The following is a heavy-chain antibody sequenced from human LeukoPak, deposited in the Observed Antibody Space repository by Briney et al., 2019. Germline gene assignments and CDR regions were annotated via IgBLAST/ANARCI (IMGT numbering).Heavy chain of an antibody. D-gene: IGHD2-2*01. CDR1: GGSISSGGYY. Sequence: SETLSLTCTVSGGSISSGGYYWSWIRQPPGKGLEWIGYIYYSGNTYYNPSLKSRVTISVDTSRNQFSLKLSSVTAADTAVYYCARGRVYCSSTSCYPSEGFDYWGQGTLVTVSS. V-gene: IGHV4-30-4*08. CDR3: ARGRVYCSSTSCYPSEGFDY. CDR2: IYYSGNT. J-gene: IGHJ4*02.